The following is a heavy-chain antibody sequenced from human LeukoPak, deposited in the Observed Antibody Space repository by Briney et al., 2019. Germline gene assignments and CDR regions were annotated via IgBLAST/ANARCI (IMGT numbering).Heavy chain of an antibody. V-gene: IGHV4-34*01. Sequence: PSETLSLTCAVYGGSFSGYYWSWIRQPPGKGLEWIGEINHSGSTNYNPSLKSRVTISVDTSKNQFSLKLRSVTAADTAVYYCASSFPIAVAGKGTFDYWGQGTLVTVSS. CDR2: INHSGST. CDR1: GGSFSGYY. D-gene: IGHD6-19*01. CDR3: ASSFPIAVAGKGTFDY. J-gene: IGHJ4*02.